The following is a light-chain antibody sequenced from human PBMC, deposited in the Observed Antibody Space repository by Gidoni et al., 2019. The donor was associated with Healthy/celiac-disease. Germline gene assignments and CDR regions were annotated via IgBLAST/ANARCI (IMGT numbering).Light chain of an antibody. CDR2: DAS. Sequence: IQVTQSPSPLSASVGDRVTITCQASQDISNYLKWYQQKPGKAPKLLINDASNLETGVPSRFRGSGSGTDFTFTISILQPEDIATYYCQQYDNLLTFGGGTKVEIK. CDR3: QQYDNLLT. J-gene: IGKJ4*01. V-gene: IGKV1-33*01. CDR1: QDISNY.